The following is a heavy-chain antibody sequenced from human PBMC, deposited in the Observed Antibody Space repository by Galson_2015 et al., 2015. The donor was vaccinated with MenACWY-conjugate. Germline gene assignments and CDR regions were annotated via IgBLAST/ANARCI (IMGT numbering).Heavy chain of an antibody. J-gene: IGHJ6*02. D-gene: IGHD1-26*01. Sequence: QSGAEVKKPGESLKISCKGSGYSFSTYWIGWVRQMPGKGLEWMGLISPDCSNTRYSPAFQGQVTISADRSISTAYLQWNTLQASDTAIYYCARHPPGGRGMDVWGQGTTVTVSS. CDR1: GYSFSTYW. V-gene: IGHV5-51*01. CDR3: ARHPPGGRGMDV. CDR2: ISPDCSNT.